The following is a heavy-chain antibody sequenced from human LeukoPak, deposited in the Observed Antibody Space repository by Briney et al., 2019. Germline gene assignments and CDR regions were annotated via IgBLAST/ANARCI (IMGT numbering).Heavy chain of an antibody. D-gene: IGHD3-22*01. CDR1: GFTFSSYG. CDR2: LWYDGSNK. V-gene: IGHV3-33*01. CDR3: ARGPDYYDSSGRFDY. Sequence: PGGSLRLSCAASGFTFSSYGMHWVPQAPGKGLEWLAVLWYDGSNKYYADSVKGRFTISRDNSKNTLYLQMNSLRAEDTAKFYCARGPDYYDSSGRFDYWGQGTLVTVSS. J-gene: IGHJ4*02.